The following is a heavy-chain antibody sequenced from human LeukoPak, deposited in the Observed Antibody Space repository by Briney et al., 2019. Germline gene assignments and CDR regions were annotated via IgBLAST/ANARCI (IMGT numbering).Heavy chain of an antibody. CDR3: ATTTRSAPFNY. V-gene: IGHV3-11*04. J-gene: IGHJ4*02. Sequence: GGSLRLSCAASGLTLSNYYMSWIRQAPGKGLEWVSYISNIGSTTHHADSVKGRFTISRDNAKNSLYLQMNNLRAEDTAVYYCATTTRSAPFNYWGQGTLVTVSS. CDR1: GLTLSNYY. CDR2: ISNIGSTT. D-gene: IGHD1-1*01.